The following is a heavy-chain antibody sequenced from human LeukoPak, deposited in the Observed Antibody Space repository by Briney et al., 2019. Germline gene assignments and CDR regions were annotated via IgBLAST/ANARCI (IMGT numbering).Heavy chain of an antibody. D-gene: IGHD1-26*01. V-gene: IGHV4-61*02. CDR3: ARVMRGGSYWLDHRLYYMDV. Sequence: PSETLSLTCTVSGGSISRGSYYWSWIRQPAGKGLEWIGRIYTSGSTNYNPSLKSRVTISVDTSKNQFSLKLSSVTAADTAVYYCARVMRGGSYWLDHRLYYMDVWGKGTTVTVSS. CDR2: IYTSGST. J-gene: IGHJ6*03. CDR1: GGSISRGSYY.